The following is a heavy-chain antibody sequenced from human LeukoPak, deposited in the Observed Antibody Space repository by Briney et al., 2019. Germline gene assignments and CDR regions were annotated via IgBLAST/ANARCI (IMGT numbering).Heavy chain of an antibody. CDR3: ARGEVVRGVTYFDY. D-gene: IGHD3-10*01. CDR2: INAGNGNT. J-gene: IGHJ4*02. CDR1: GYTFTTYA. V-gene: IGHV1-3*01. Sequence: ASVKVSCKASGYTFTTYAMHWVRQAPGQGLEWMGWINAGNGNTKYSQKFQGRVTITRDTSASTAYMELSSLRSEDTAIYYCARGEVVRGVTYFDYWGQGTLVTVSS.